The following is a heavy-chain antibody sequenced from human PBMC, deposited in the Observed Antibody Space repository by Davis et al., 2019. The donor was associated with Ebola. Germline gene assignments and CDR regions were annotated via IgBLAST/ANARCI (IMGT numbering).Heavy chain of an antibody. CDR3: AKTGNYYDSSGYNVDAFDI. Sequence: PGGSLRLSCAASGFTFSSYAMSWVRQAPGKGLEWVSAISGSGGSTYYADSVKGRFTITRDNSKNTLYLQMNSLRAEDTAVYYCAKTGNYYDSSGYNVDAFDIWGQGTMVTVSS. CDR1: GFTFSSYA. V-gene: IGHV3-23*01. CDR2: ISGSGGST. D-gene: IGHD3-22*01. J-gene: IGHJ3*02.